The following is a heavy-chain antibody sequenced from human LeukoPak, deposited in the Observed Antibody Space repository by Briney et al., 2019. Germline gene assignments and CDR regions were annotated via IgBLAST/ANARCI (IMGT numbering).Heavy chain of an antibody. CDR3: ARENAWGYFDF. D-gene: IGHD7-27*01. V-gene: IGHV3-48*01. CDR1: GFSFGSYS. CDR2: ISPSSSSI. Sequence: GGSLRLSCVASGFSFGSYSMNWVRQAPGKGLEWVSYISPSSSSIYFADSVKGRFTISRDNAQNSLYLQMNSLRAEDTAVYYCARENAWGYFDFWGQGTLVTVSS. J-gene: IGHJ4*02.